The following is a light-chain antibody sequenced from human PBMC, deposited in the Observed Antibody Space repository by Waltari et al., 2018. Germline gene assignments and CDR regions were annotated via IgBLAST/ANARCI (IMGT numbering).Light chain of an antibody. CDR1: QSLLHPNGHKY. J-gene: IGKJ5*01. V-gene: IGKV2-28*01. CDR2: VAS. Sequence: EIVMTQSPLSLSVTPGEPASISCTSSQSLLHPNGHKYLDWYLQKPGQSPQLLIYVASNRAPGVPDRFSGSESGTLFTLRISRVEAEDVGVYYCMQALQTPITFGQGTRLDIK. CDR3: MQALQTPIT.